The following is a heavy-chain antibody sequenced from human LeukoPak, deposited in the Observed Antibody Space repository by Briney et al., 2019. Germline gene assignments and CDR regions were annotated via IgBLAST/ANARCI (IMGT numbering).Heavy chain of an antibody. CDR1: GFTVSSNY. V-gene: IGHV3-53*01. J-gene: IGHJ4*02. CDR3: AREGLSSSWGSFDY. CDR2: IYSGGST. Sequence: GGSLRLSCAASGFTVSSNYMSWVRQAPGKGLEWVSVIYSGGSTYYADSVKGRFTISRDNSKNTLYLQMNSLRAEDTAVYYCAREGLSSSWGSFDYWGQGTLVTVSS. D-gene: IGHD6-13*01.